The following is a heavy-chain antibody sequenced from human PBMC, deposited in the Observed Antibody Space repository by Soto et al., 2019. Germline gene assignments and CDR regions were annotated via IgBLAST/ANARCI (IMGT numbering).Heavy chain of an antibody. Sequence: VKVSCKASGYAFTGYYMHWVRQAPGQGLEWMGWINPNSGGTNYAQKFQGWVTMTRDTSISTAYMELSRLRSDDTAVYYCARAVLYSSSWYSWFDPWGQGTLVTV. CDR3: ARAVLYSSSWYSWFDP. CDR2: INPNSGGT. J-gene: IGHJ5*02. CDR1: GYAFTGYY. V-gene: IGHV1-2*04. D-gene: IGHD6-13*01.